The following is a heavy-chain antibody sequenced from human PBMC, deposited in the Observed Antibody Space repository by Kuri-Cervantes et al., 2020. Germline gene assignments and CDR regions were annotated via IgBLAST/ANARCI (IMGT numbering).Heavy chain of an antibody. V-gene: IGHV1-3*01. Sequence: SVKVSCKASGYTFTSYAMHWVRQAPGQRLEWMGWINAGNGNTKYSQKFQGRVTITRDTSASTAYMELSSLRSEDTAVYYCARDPPYDSSGYYYGAHAFDIWGQGTMVTVSS. CDR3: ARDPPYDSSGYYYGAHAFDI. CDR1: GYTFTSYA. J-gene: IGHJ3*02. D-gene: IGHD3-22*01. CDR2: INAGNGNT.